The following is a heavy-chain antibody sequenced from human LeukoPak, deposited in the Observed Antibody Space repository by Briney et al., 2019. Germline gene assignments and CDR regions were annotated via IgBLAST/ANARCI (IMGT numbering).Heavy chain of an antibody. Sequence: GGSLRLSCAASGFTFSSYTMNWVRQPPGKGLEWVSNIGTSSTTIYYADSVKGRFTISRDNAKNSLYLKMNSLRADDTAVYYCARFAAGGSYYYYMDVWGKGTTVTVSS. V-gene: IGHV3-48*01. CDR2: IGTSSTTI. J-gene: IGHJ6*03. D-gene: IGHD6-25*01. CDR3: ARFAAGGSYYYYMDV. CDR1: GFTFSSYT.